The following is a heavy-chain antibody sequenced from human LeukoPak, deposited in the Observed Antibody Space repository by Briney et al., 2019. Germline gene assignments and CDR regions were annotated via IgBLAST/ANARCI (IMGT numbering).Heavy chain of an antibody. Sequence: PGGSLRLSCAASGFTFNNYALTWVRQTPGKGLECVSAISGDGVSPYYVDPVRGRFTISRDNSKNTLYLQMNSLRAEDTAVYYCAKDYDYGDYFPDYWGQGTLVTVSS. D-gene: IGHD4-17*01. J-gene: IGHJ4*02. CDR2: ISGDGVSP. CDR3: AKDYDYGDYFPDY. CDR1: GFTFNNYA. V-gene: IGHV3-23*01.